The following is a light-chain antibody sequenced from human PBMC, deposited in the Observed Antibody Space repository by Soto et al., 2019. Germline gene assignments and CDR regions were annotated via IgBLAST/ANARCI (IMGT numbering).Light chain of an antibody. CDR2: EVT. CDR1: SSDIGGYNF. CDR3: SSHGGSNNPHV. J-gene: IGLJ1*01. Sequence: QSALTQPPSASGSPGQSVAISCTGTSSDIGGYNFVSWYQQHPGKAPKLMIYEVTKRPSGVPDRFSGSKSGNTATLIVSGVQADDEADYYCSSHGGSNNPHVFGTGTKLTVL. V-gene: IGLV2-8*01.